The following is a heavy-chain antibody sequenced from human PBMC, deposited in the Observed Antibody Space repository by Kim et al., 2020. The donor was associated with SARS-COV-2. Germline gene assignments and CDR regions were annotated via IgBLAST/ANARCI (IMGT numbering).Heavy chain of an antibody. D-gene: IGHD6-19*01. CDR1: GGTFSSYA. V-gene: IGHV1-69*13. CDR2: IIPIFGTA. Sequence: SVKVSCKASGGTFSSYAISWVRQAPGQGLEWMGGIIPIFGTANYAQKFQGRVTITADESTSTAYMELSSLRSEDTAVYYCARGVVAVAANYYYGMDVWGQGTTVTVSS. CDR3: ARGVVAVAANYYYGMDV. J-gene: IGHJ6*02.